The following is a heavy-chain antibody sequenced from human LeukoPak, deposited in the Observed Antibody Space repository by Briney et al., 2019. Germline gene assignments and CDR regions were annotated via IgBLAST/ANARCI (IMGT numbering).Heavy chain of an antibody. J-gene: IGHJ4*02. CDR2: INHSGST. D-gene: IGHD3-22*01. CDR3: ASSDFFDSSGYYSFGWFFDY. CDR1: GDSIGSFY. Sequence: SETLSLTCTVSGDSIGSFYWSWLRQPPGKGLEWIGEINHSGSTNYNPSLKSRVTISVDTSKNQFSLKLSSVTAADTAVFYCASSDFFDSSGYYSFGWFFDYWGQGTLVTVSS. V-gene: IGHV4-34*01.